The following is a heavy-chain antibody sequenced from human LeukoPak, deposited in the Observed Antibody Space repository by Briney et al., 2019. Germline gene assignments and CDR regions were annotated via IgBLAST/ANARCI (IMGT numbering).Heavy chain of an antibody. J-gene: IGHJ4*02. D-gene: IGHD3-3*01. Sequence: ASVKVSCKASGYTFTSYGISWVRQAPGQGLEWMGWISAYNGNKNYAQKLQGRVTMTTDTSTSTAYMELRSLRSDDTAVYYCARDPYYDFWSGYYHYFDYWGQGTLVTVSS. CDR3: ARDPYYDFWSGYYHYFDY. CDR1: GYTFTSYG. CDR2: ISAYNGNK. V-gene: IGHV1-18*01.